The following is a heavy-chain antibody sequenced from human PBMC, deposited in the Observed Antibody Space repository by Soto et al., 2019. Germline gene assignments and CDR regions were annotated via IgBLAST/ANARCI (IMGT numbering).Heavy chain of an antibody. CDR2: INPSGGST. CDR1: GYTFTSYY. Sequence: GASMKVSCKASGYTFTSYYMHWVRQAPGQGLEWMGIINPSGGSTSYAQKFQGRVTMTRDTSTSTVYMELSSLRSEDTAVYYCARGVGVLRYFDWLERTYDYWCQGTLVTVSS. V-gene: IGHV1-46*03. J-gene: IGHJ4*02. D-gene: IGHD3-9*01. CDR3: ARGVGVLRYFDWLERTYDY.